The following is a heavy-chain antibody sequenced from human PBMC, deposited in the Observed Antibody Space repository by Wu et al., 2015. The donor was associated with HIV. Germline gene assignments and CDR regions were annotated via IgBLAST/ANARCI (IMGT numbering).Heavy chain of an antibody. D-gene: IGHD5-12*01. J-gene: IGHJ5*02. CDR1: GYTFSDYY. V-gene: IGHV1-2*02. CDR3: ARGREYKEYDMGNWLDP. Sequence: QVHLMQSGSEVKKPGASMKVSCKASGYTFSDYYIQWVRQVPGQGLEWMGWINPNTGATNYAQKFEDRVSMTRETSITTAYMELRSLRSDDTAVYYCARGREYKEYDMGNWLDPWGQGTLVTVSS. CDR2: INPNTGAT.